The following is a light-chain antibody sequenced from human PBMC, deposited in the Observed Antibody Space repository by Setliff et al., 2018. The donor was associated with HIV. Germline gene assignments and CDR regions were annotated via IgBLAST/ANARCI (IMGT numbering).Light chain of an antibody. CDR3: ASWDDRLSAWV. Sequence: QSVLTQPPSASGAPGQRVTISCSGNRPNIESNYVYWFQQVPGPAPKLLIYRNNERPSGFPDRFSGSKSDTSAALAISGLRSEDEADYYCASWDDRLSAWVFGGGTRSPS. CDR2: RNN. J-gene: IGLJ3*02. V-gene: IGLV1-47*01. CDR1: RPNIESNY.